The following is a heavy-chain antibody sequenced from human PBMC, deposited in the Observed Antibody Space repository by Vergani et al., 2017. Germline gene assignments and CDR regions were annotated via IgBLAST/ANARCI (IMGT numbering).Heavy chain of an antibody. D-gene: IGHD4-11*01. CDR2: IIPIFGTA. CDR1: GGTFSSYA. V-gene: IGHV1-69*01. Sequence: QVQLVQSGAEVKKPGSSVKVSCKASGGTFSSYAISWVRQAPGQGLEWMGGIIPIFGTANYAQKFQGRVTITADESTSTAYMELSSLRSEDTAVYYCARARLPLNSYYYYYYYMDVWGKATTVTVSS. J-gene: IGHJ6*03. CDR3: ARARLPLNSYYYYYYYMDV.